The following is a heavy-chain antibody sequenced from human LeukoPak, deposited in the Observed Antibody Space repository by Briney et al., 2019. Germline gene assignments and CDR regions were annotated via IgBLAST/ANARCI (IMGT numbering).Heavy chain of an antibody. CDR3: ARVWGSYLDY. J-gene: IGHJ4*02. CDR1: GFTFSSYE. Sequence: PGGSLRLSCAASGFTFSSYEMNWVRQAPGKGLEWVSYISSSGSTIYYADSVKGRFTISRDNAKHSLYLQMNSLRAEDTAVYYCARVWGSYLDYWGQGTLVTVSS. CDR2: ISSSGSTI. V-gene: IGHV3-48*03. D-gene: IGHD1-26*01.